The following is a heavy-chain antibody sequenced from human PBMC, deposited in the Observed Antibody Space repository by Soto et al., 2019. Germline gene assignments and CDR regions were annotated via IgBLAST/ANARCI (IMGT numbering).Heavy chain of an antibody. V-gene: IGHV3-7*04. Sequence: EVQLVESGGGLVQPGGSLRLSCAASGFTFNSYWMTWVRQAPGKGLEWVANIKQDGSEKYYVDSVKGRFTISRDNAKNSLYLQMSSLRAEVTAVYYCARGWGLDPWGQGTLVTVSS. CDR3: ARGWGLDP. CDR1: GFTFNSYW. CDR2: IKQDGSEK. D-gene: IGHD1-26*01. J-gene: IGHJ5*02.